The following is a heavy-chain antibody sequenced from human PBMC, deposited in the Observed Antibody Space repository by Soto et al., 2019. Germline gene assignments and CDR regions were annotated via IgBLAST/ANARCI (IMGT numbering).Heavy chain of an antibody. D-gene: IGHD3-16*01. CDR2: IKQDGREK. Sequence: PGGSLRLSCAASGFSFSSYWMTWVRQAPGKGLEWVHNIKQDGREKYYVASVKGRFTISRDNGKSLLFLQMDSLTPDATAVYSCAGDGVRNGAYNGWLDPWGQGTLVTVSS. J-gene: IGHJ5*02. CDR1: GFSFSSYW. CDR3: AGDGVRNGAYNGWLDP. V-gene: IGHV3-7*03.